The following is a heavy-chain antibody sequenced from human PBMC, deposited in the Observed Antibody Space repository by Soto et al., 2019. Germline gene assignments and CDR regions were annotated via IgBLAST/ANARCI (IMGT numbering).Heavy chain of an antibody. CDR1: GYTLTELS. CDR2: FDPEDGET. Sequence: GASVKVSCKVSGYTLTELSMHWVRQAPGKGLEWMGGFDPEDGETSYAQKFQGRVTMTENASTGTAYMELSRLRSEDTAVYYCARVAYEYSTSPNWFDPWGQGTLVTVSS. J-gene: IGHJ5*02. D-gene: IGHD6-6*01. V-gene: IGHV1-24*01. CDR3: ARVAYEYSTSPNWFDP.